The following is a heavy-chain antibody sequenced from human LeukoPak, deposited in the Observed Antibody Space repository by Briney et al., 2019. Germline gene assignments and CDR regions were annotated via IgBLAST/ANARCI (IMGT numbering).Heavy chain of an antibody. CDR1: GGSISSSSYY. CDR3: ARSTYYYDSSGYRQVEGLRFDP. CDR2: IYYSGST. J-gene: IGHJ5*02. V-gene: IGHV4-39*01. D-gene: IGHD3-22*01. Sequence: PSETLSLTSTVSGGSISSSSYYWGWIRQPPGKGLEGIGRIYYSGSTYYNPSLKSRVTISVDTSKNQFSLKLSSVTAADTAVYYCARSTYYYDSSGYRQVEGLRFDPWGQGTLVTVSS.